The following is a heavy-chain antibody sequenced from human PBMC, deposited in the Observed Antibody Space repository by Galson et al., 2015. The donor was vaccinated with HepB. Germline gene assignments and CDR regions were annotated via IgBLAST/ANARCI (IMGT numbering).Heavy chain of an antibody. CDR2: ISYGGSNK. CDR1: GFTFSSYG. J-gene: IGHJ4*02. Sequence: SLRLSCAASGFTFSSYGMHWVRQAPGKGLEWVAVISYGGSNKYYADSVKGRFTISRDNSKNTLYLQMNSLRAEDTAVYYCAKGRGIAAAGPNLDYWGQGTPVTVSS. V-gene: IGHV3-30*18. D-gene: IGHD6-13*01. CDR3: AKGRGIAAAGPNLDY.